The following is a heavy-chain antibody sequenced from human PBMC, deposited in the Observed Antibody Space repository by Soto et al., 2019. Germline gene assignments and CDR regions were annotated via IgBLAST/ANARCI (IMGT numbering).Heavy chain of an antibody. J-gene: IGHJ6*02. CDR3: AREGPAPYYYYDMDV. CDR2: ISAYNGNT. CDR1: GYSFTTYG. Sequence: QVQLVQSGGEVKKPGASVKVSCKTSGYSFTTYGISWVRQAPGQGLEWMGWISAYNGNTNYAQKLQDRVTMTTDTSTSTAYMELRSLRSDDTAVYYCAREGPAPYYYYDMDVWGQGSTVTVSS. V-gene: IGHV1-18*01.